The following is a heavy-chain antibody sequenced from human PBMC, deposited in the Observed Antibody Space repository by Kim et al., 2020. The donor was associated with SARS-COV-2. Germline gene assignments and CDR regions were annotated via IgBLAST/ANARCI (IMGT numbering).Heavy chain of an antibody. CDR3: ARDHERYSSGWYYYYYGM. D-gene: IGHD6-19*01. V-gene: IGHV4-59*01. CDR1: GGSISSYY. Sequence: SETLSLTCTVSGGSISSYYWSWIRQPPGKGLEWIGYIYYSGSTNYNPSLKSRVTISVDTSKNQFSLKLSSVTAADTAVYYCARDHERYSSGWYYYYYGM. J-gene: IGHJ6*01. CDR2: IYYSGST.